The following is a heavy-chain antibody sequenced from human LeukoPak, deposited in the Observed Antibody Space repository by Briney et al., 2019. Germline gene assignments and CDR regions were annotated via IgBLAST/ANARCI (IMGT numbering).Heavy chain of an antibody. J-gene: IGHJ4*02. V-gene: IGHV4-59*01. CDR1: GGSFSSYY. Sequence: SETLSLTCTVSGGSFSSYYWSWLRQPPGKGLEWIGYIYYSGSTNYNPSLKSRVTISVDTSKNQFSLKLSSVTAADTAVCYCARGDGYYDSSGYYYFDYWGQGTLVTVSS. CDR3: ARGDGYYDSSGYYYFDY. D-gene: IGHD3-22*01. CDR2: IYYSGST.